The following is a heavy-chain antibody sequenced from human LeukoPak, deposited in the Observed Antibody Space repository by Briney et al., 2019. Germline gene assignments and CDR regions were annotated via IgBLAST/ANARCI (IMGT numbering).Heavy chain of an antibody. J-gene: IGHJ3*02. D-gene: IGHD5-18*01. CDR3: VESTNRGSSYGYSAFDI. Sequence: GGSLRLSCAASGFTFSSYAMSWVRQAPGKGLEWVSAISGTGAGTYYADSVKGRFTISRDNAKNSLYLQMNSLRAEDTAVYYCVESTNRGSSYGYSAFDIWGQGTTVTVSS. CDR1: GFTFSSYA. CDR2: ISGTGAGT. V-gene: IGHV3-23*01.